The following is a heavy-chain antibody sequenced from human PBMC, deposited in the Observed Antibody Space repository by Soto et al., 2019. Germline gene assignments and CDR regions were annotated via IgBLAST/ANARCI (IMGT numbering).Heavy chain of an antibody. CDR3: ATTTIKRGYCSSTSCFNYGMDV. V-gene: IGHV1-2*04. CDR1: GYTFTGYY. CDR2: INPNSGGT. Sequence: ASVKVSCKACGYTFTGYYMHWVRQAPGQGLEWMGWINPNSGGTNYAQKFQGWVTMTRDTSISTAYMELSRLRSDDTAVYYCATTTIKRGYCSSTSCFNYGMDVWGQGTTVTVSS. J-gene: IGHJ6*02. D-gene: IGHD2-2*01.